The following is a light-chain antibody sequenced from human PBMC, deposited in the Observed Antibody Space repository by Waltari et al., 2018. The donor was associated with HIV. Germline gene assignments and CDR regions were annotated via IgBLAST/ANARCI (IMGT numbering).Light chain of an antibody. J-gene: IGLJ2*01. CDR3: CSYAGGYTLV. CDR2: DVT. V-gene: IGLV2-11*01. CDR1: SRDVGRYYY. Sequence: QSTLPQPRSVSGSPGQSVTISCTGTSRDVGRYYYVSWYQQHPGKAPKLIIYDVTTRPSGVPDRFSGSKSGNTASLTISGLQAGDESDFYCCSYAGGYTLVFGGGTKLTVL.